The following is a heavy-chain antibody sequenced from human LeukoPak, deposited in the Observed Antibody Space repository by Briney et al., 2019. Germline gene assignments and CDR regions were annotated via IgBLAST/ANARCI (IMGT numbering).Heavy chain of an antibody. CDR2: ISSRGTTI. D-gene: IGHD6-19*01. Sequence: GGSLRLSCAASGFTFSSYVMNWVRQAPGKGLEWVSYISSRGTTIYYADSVKGRFTISRDNAKNSLYLQMNSLRAEDTAVYYCARTNLGSGWRFDYWGQGTLVTVSS. J-gene: IGHJ4*02. V-gene: IGHV3-48*03. CDR3: ARTNLGSGWRFDY. CDR1: GFTFSSYV.